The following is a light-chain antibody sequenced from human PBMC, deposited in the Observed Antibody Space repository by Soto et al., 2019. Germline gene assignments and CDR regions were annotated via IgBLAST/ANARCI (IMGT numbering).Light chain of an antibody. Sequence: DIQMTQSPSSLSASLGDRVIITCRASQSISNFLNWVQHKPGNAPKVLISAASTLQSGVPPRFSGSESGTDFTLTISSLQPEDSASYYCQQYYNSVLTFGGGTKVDIK. V-gene: IGKV1-39*01. CDR1: QSISNF. CDR2: AAS. J-gene: IGKJ4*01. CDR3: QQYYNSVLT.